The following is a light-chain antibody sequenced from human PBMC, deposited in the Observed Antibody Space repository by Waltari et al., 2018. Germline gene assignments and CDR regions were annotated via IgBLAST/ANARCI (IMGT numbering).Light chain of an antibody. CDR2: GAS. CDR1: QSVRTN. J-gene: IGKJ3*01. Sequence: DIVLTQSPATLSVPPADRATLPCRARQSVRTNLAGFQQKPGQPPRLLISGASTRATGIPARFSGSGSGTEFTLTITGLQSEDFAVYYCHEYEYWPPGTFGPGTKVEIK. CDR3: HEYEYWPPGT. V-gene: IGKV3-15*01.